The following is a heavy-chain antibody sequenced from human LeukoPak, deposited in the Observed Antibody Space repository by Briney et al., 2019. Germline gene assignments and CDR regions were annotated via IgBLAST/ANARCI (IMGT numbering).Heavy chain of an antibody. Sequence: PSETLSLTCTVSGGSISSGGYSWSWIRQPPGKGLEWIGYIYHSGSTYYNPSLKSRVTISVDRSKNQFSLKLSSVTAAGTAVYYCARDRLYSSVYYYGMDVWGQGTTVTVSS. CDR1: GGSISSGGYS. V-gene: IGHV4-30-2*01. D-gene: IGHD6-25*01. CDR3: ARDRLYSSVYYYGMDV. CDR2: IYHSGST. J-gene: IGHJ6*02.